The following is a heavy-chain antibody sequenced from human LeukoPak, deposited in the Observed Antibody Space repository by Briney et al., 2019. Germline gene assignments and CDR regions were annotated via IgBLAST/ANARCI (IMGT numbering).Heavy chain of an antibody. CDR2: VYYTGST. CDR1: GGSISSYY. Sequence: SETLSLTCTVSGGSISSYYWSWVRQPPGKGLEWIGFVYYTGSTNYSPSLKSRVTISVDTSKNQFSLKLSSVTAADTAVYYCARHHYGGNVDNWFDPWGQGTLVTVSS. CDR3: ARHHYGGNVDNWFDP. V-gene: IGHV4-59*08. J-gene: IGHJ5*02. D-gene: IGHD4-23*01.